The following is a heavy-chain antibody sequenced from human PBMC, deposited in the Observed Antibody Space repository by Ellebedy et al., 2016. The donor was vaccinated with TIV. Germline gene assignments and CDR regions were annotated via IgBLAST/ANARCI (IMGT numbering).Heavy chain of an antibody. V-gene: IGHV3-23*01. CDR3: TKGPRPRGSYYFDF. J-gene: IGHJ4*02. Sequence: GGSLRLSCAASGFIFSSCSVGWVRQAPGKGLEWVSDISGTGDDTYYLDSVRGRSTISRDNFKNTLFLEMNNLRGEDTATYYCTKGPRPRGSYYFDFWGQGTPVTVSS. CDR1: GFIFSSCS. CDR2: ISGTGDDT. D-gene: IGHD1-26*01.